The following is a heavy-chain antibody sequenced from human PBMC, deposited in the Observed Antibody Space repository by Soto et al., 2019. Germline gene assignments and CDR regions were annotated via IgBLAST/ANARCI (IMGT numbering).Heavy chain of an antibody. D-gene: IGHD1-1*01. V-gene: IGHV4-59*01. CDR3: ARQLGLWQPLDY. Sequence: SETLSLTCSVSGGSMRDYYWSWIRQPPGKGPEWIGYIYYSGNTNYNPSLKSRVTISVDMPKSLFSLKLNSVTAADTAVYYCARQLGLWQPLDYWGRGTLVTVSS. CDR2: IYYSGNT. CDR1: GGSMRDYY. J-gene: IGHJ4*02.